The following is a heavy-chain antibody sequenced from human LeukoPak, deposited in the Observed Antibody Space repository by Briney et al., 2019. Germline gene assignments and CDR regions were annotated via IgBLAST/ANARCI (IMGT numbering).Heavy chain of an antibody. V-gene: IGHV3-11*05. Sequence: GGSLRLSSAASXFTFSDYCMSWIRQAPGKGLEWVSYISSSGNYANYADSVKGRFTISRDNGKKSLNLQMESLRAEDMAVYYCARVGRTSIGFDYWGQGTVVTVSS. CDR2: ISSSGNYA. J-gene: IGHJ4*02. CDR3: ARVGRTSIGFDY. D-gene: IGHD1-7*01. CDR1: XFTFSDYC.